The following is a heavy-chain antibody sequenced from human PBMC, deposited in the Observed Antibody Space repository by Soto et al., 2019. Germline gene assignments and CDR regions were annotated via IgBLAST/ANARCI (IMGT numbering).Heavy chain of an antibody. CDR3: AHRVLRTVFALVTTTAIYFDF. D-gene: IGHD3-3*01. CDR2: IYWDDDK. CDR1: GFSLTTSGVG. J-gene: IGHJ4*02. V-gene: IGHV2-5*02. Sequence: QITLNESGPTVVRPTETLTLTCRFSGFSLTTSGVGVGWIRQSPGKAPEWLALIYWDDDKRYSASLKSRFTINKDTSKIQVVLTVADLDPMDTATYHCAHRVLRTVFALVTTTAIYFDFWRQGTPVAVSS.